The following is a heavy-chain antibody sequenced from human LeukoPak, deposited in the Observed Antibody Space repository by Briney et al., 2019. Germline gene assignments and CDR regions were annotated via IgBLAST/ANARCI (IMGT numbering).Heavy chain of an antibody. CDR2: ISSSSSYI. D-gene: IGHD6-19*01. CDR3: ATGYSSVVGY. CDR1: GFTFSSYS. Sequence: GGSLRLSCAASGFTFSSYSMNWVRQAPGKGLEWVSSISSSSSYIYYADSVKGRFTISRDNAKNSLYLQMNSLRTEDTAVYYCATGYSSVVGYWGQGTLVTVSS. J-gene: IGHJ4*02. V-gene: IGHV3-21*01.